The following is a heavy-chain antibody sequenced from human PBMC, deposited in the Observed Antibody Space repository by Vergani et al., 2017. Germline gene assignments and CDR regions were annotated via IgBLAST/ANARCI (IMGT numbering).Heavy chain of an antibody. D-gene: IGHD4-11*01. CDR2: IRSKNDGGTA. V-gene: IGHV3-15*01. Sequence: EVQGGESGGGLIKPGGSLRLSCVVSGITFKNAWINWVRQARGTGLEWIGRIRSKNDGGTADYAAPLKGRFTISRDDSKDSAFLLVNNLKTEDTAVYFCYTDYHDYWGQGTLVTVSS. CDR3: YTDYHDY. J-gene: IGHJ4*03. CDR1: GITFKNAW.